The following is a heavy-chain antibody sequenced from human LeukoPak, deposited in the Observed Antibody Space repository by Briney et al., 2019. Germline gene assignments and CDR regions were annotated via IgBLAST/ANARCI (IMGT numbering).Heavy chain of an antibody. CDR1: GFTFSSYA. J-gene: IGHJ3*02. CDR2: ISGSGGST. D-gene: IGHD5-18*01. Sequence: VGSLGLSCAASGFTFSSYAMGWVRQAPGKGLEWVSAISGSGGSTYYADSVKGRFTISRDNSKNTLYLQMNSLRAEDTAVYYCAKDLMVNFPSDAFDIWGQGTMVTVSS. V-gene: IGHV3-23*01. CDR3: AKDLMVNFPSDAFDI.